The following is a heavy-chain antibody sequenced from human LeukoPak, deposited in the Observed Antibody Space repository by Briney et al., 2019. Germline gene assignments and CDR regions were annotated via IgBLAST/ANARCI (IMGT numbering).Heavy chain of an antibody. Sequence: GGSLRLSCAASGFTFSSYGMHWVRQAPGKGLEWVAFIRYDGSNKYYADSVKGRFTISRDNSKNTLYLQMNSLRAEDTAVYYCAKVGGSGSYYSYYYYYMDVWGKGTTVTVSS. CDR3: AKVGGSGSYYSYYYYYMDV. J-gene: IGHJ6*03. CDR1: GFTFSSYG. V-gene: IGHV3-30*02. D-gene: IGHD3-10*01. CDR2: IRYDGSNK.